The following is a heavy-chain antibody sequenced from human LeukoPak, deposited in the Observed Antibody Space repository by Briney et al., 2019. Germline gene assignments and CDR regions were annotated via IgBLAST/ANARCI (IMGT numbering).Heavy chain of an antibody. CDR3: ARAMITFGGVIVKWAFNI. D-gene: IGHD3-16*02. Sequence: GGSLRLSCAASGFTFSSYDMSWVRQAPGKGLDWVSGINGRDGSTYHADSVKGRFTISRDNSKNTLYLHMNSLRAEDTAVYYCARAMITFGGVIVKWAFNIWGRGTMVTVSS. V-gene: IGHV3-23*01. CDR2: INGRDGST. J-gene: IGHJ3*02. CDR1: GFTFSSYD.